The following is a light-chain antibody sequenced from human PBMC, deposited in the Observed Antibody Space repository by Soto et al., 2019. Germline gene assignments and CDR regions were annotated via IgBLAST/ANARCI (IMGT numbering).Light chain of an antibody. CDR1: SSDVGGYNY. Sequence: QSVLTQPASVSGSPGQSITISCTGTSSDVGGYNYVSWYQQHPGKAPKLMIYEVSNRPSGVSNRFSGSKSGNTASLTITGLQAEDEADYYCQSYDSSLSGDVFGTGNKVTVL. CDR2: EVS. V-gene: IGLV2-14*01. J-gene: IGLJ1*01. CDR3: QSYDSSLSGDV.